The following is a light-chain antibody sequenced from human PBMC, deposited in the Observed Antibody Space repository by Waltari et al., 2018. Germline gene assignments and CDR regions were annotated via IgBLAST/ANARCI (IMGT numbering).Light chain of an antibody. V-gene: IGLV3-1*01. J-gene: IGLJ2*01. CDR2: QDS. CDR1: KLGDKY. CDR3: QAWDSSTVL. Sequence: SYEVTQPPSVTVSPGQTASIPCTGDKLGDKYACWYQQKPGQSPVLVIYQDSKRPSGTPERFSGSNSGNTATLTISGTQTMDEADYYCQAWDSSTVLFGGGTKLTVL.